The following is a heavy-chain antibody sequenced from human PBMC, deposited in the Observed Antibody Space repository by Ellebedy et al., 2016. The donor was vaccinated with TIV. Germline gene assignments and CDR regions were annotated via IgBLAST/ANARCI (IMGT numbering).Heavy chain of an antibody. J-gene: IGHJ4*01. CDR2: IYQSGST. V-gene: IGHV4-39*07. D-gene: IGHD1-26*01. CDR3: ANSESQLRLFAQ. CDR1: GGSFNPFIYQ. Sequence: ESLKISCTVSGGSFNPFIYQGVWMRQSPGRGLEWIGSIYQSGSTVYNPSLGGRVTMTVDTSKKQFSLRLTSVTAADTAVYFCANSESQLRLFAQWGQGTLVTVSS.